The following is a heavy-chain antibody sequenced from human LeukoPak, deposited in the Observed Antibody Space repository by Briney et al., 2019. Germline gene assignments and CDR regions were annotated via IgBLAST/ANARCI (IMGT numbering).Heavy chain of an antibody. CDR1: GFTFSTWG. CDR2: IYSGGST. J-gene: IGHJ4*02. CDR3: ARSMRFGELFIDY. V-gene: IGHV3-53*01. D-gene: IGHD3-10*01. Sequence: GGSLRLSCAASGFTFSTWGMSWVRQAPGKGLEWVSVIYSGGSTYYADSVKGRFTISRDNSKNTLYLQMNSLRAEDTAVYYCARSMRFGELFIDYWGQGTLVTVSS.